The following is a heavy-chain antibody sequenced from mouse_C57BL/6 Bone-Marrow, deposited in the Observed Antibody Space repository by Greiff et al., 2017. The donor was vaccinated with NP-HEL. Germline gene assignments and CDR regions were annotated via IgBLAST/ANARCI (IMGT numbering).Heavy chain of an antibody. D-gene: IGHD1-1*01. CDR1: GFTFSNYW. J-gene: IGHJ3*01. CDR2: IRLKSDNYAT. CDR3: TPLIYYYGSSFAY. V-gene: IGHV6-3*01. Sequence: EVMLVESGGGLVQPGGSMKLSCVASGFTFSNYWMNWVRQSPEKGLEWVAQIRLKSDNYATHYAESVKGRFTISRDDSKSSVYLQMNNLRAEDTGIYYCTPLIYYYGSSFAYWGQGTLVTVAA.